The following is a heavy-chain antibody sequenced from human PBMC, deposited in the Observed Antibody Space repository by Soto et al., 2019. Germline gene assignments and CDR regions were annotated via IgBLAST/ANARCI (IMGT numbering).Heavy chain of an antibody. V-gene: IGHV4-39*01. CDR1: GGSISSSSYY. J-gene: IGHJ2*01. Sequence: PSETLSLTCTVSGGSISSSSYYWGWIRQPPGKGLEWIGSIYYSGSTYYNPSLKSRVTMSVDTSKNQFSLRLSSVTAADTAVYYCARLTTETSDYWYFDLWGRGTLVTVSS. CDR2: IYYSGST. CDR3: ARLTTETSDYWYFDL.